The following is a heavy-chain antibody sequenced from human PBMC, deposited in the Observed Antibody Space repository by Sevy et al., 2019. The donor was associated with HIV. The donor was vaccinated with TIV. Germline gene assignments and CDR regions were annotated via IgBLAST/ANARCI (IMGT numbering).Heavy chain of an antibody. CDR3: TRGRRVYADYGVDY. CDR2: IRSEVYGGTT. J-gene: IGHJ4*02. D-gene: IGHD4-17*01. CDR1: GFTFGEYS. Sequence: GGSLRLSCTASGFTFGEYSMSWIRQAPGKGLEWVSFIRSEVYGGTTEYAASVKGRFTISRDDSKSIAYLQMSSLKTEDTAVYYCTRGRRVYADYGVDYWGQGTLVTVSS. V-gene: IGHV3-49*03.